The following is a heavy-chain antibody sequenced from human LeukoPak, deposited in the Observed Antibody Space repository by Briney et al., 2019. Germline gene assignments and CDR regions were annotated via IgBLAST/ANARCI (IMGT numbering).Heavy chain of an antibody. J-gene: IGHJ4*02. Sequence: GASVKVSCKASGYTFTSYYMHWVRQAPGQGLEWMGRINPRDGETNFAQKFQGRVTMTRDTSISTAYMELSGLRSDDTAVYYCARDWELRFHRGGFDYWGQGTLVTVSS. CDR1: GYTFTSYY. CDR2: INPRDGET. D-gene: IGHD3-3*01. V-gene: IGHV1-2*06. CDR3: ARDWELRFHRGGFDY.